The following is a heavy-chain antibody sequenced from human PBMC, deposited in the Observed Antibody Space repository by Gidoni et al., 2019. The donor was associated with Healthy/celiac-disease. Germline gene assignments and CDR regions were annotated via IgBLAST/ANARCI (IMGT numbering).Heavy chain of an antibody. CDR3: AKDKSTMVRGVIDY. Sequence: EVQLVESGGGLVQPGRSLRLSCAASAFTFDDYAMHWVRQAPGKGLGWVSGISWNSGSIGYADSVKGRFTISRDNAKNSLYLQMNSLRAEDTALYYGAKDKSTMVRGVIDYWGQGTLVTVSS. V-gene: IGHV3-9*01. J-gene: IGHJ4*02. CDR1: AFTFDDYA. D-gene: IGHD3-10*01. CDR2: ISWNSGSI.